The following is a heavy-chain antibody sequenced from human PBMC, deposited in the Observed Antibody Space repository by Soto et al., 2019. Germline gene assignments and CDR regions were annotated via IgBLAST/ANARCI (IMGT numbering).Heavy chain of an antibody. CDR2: IIPIFGTA. D-gene: IGHD2-21*02. V-gene: IGHV1-69*01. CDR3: ARGNGGNSGRSNYYYGMDV. J-gene: IGHJ6*02. Sequence: QVQLVQSGAEVKKPGSSVKVSCKASGGTFSSYAISWVRQAPGQGLEWMGGIIPIFGTANYAQKFQGRVTITADESTGTAYMELSSLRSEDTAVYYCARGNGGNSGRSNYYYGMDVWGQGTTVTVSS. CDR1: GGTFSSYA.